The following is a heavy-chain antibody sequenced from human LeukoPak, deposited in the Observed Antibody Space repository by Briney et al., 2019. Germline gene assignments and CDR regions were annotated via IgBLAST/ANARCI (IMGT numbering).Heavy chain of an antibody. V-gene: IGHV4-39*01. Sequence: SETLSLTCIVSGGSISSGTYYWGRHRQPPGKGLEWIGSNYYSGSTYYNPSLKSRVTISVDTSKNQFSLRLNSVTAADTAVYYCARVVVAATPEGWFDPWGQGTLVTVSS. CDR2: NYYSGST. D-gene: IGHD2-15*01. CDR1: GGSISSGTYY. J-gene: IGHJ5*02. CDR3: ARVVVAATPEGWFDP.